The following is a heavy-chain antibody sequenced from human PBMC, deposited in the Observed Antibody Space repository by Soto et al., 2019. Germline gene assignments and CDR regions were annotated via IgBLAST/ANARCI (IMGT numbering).Heavy chain of an antibody. CDR1: GDFISSGDYY. J-gene: IGHJ6*02. D-gene: IGHD2-15*01. CDR3: ARDGGENAMDV. CDR2: IYYSGYT. V-gene: IGHV4-31*03. Sequence: QVQLQESGPGLVKPSQTLSLTCTVSGDFISSGDYYWGWIRQHPDKGLEWIGYIYYSGYTYYNPSLDSRVSISIDTSKNPFSLKLTSVTAADTAVYYCARDGGENAMDVWGQGTTVTVSS.